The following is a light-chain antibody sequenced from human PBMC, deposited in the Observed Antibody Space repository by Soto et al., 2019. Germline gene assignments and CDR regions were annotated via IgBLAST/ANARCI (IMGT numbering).Light chain of an antibody. J-gene: IGKJ1*01. V-gene: IGKV3-20*01. CDR2: GAS. Sequence: ETVLTQSPGTLSLSPGERATLSCRASQSVSSSYLAWYQQKPGQAPRLLIYGASSRATGIPDRFSGSGSGTDFTLTISRQEPEDFAVYYCQQYVSSPPSWTFGQGTKVEI. CDR1: QSVSSSY. CDR3: QQYVSSPPSWT.